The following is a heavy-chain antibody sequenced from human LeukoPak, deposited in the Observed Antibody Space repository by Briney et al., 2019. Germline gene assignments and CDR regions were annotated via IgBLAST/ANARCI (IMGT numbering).Heavy chain of an antibody. CDR1: GGSFSGYY. D-gene: IGHD3-3*01. CDR2: IYYSGST. Sequence: PSETLSLTCAVYGGSFSGYYWSWIRQPPGKGLEWIGYIYYSGSTNYNPSLKSRVTISVDTSKNQFSLKLGSVTAADTAVYYCARAQSTTIFGVVLPAFDFWGHGTMVTVSS. J-gene: IGHJ3*01. V-gene: IGHV4-59*01. CDR3: ARAQSTTIFGVVLPAFDF.